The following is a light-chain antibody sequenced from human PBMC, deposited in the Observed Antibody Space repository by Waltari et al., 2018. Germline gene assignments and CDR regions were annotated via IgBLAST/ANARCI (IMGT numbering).Light chain of an antibody. Sequence: QSVLTQPPSASATPGQRVTISCSGSSSTIGSNTVTLYHQLPGTAPKLLIYTNNPRPSGVPDRFSGSKSGTSASLAISGLQSEDEADYYCAVWDDSLNGVVFGGGTKLTVL. CDR1: SSTIGSNT. V-gene: IGLV1-44*01. CDR2: TNN. J-gene: IGLJ2*01. CDR3: AVWDDSLNGVV.